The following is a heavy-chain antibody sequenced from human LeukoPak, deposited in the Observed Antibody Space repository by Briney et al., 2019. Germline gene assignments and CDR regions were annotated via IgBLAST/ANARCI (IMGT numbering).Heavy chain of an antibody. CDR1: GFTFSDYT. V-gene: IGHV3-30*04. CDR3: ARDPIVGATGPNWFDP. J-gene: IGHJ5*02. Sequence: PGGSLRLSCAASGFTFSDYTMHWVRQPPGKGLEWVAIMAYDGSTKYYADSVKGRFTISRDNSKNTLFLQLNSLKSEDTAVYYCARDPIVGATGPNWFDPWGRGTLVTVSS. CDR2: MAYDGSTK. D-gene: IGHD1-26*01.